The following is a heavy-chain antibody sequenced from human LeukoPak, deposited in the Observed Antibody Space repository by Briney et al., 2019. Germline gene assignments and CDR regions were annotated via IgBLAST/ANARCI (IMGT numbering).Heavy chain of an antibody. V-gene: IGHV3-21*01. Sequence: GGSLRLSCAASGFTFSSYSMNWVRQAPGKGLEWVSSISSSSSYIYYADSVKGRFTISRDNAKNSLYLQMNSLRAEDTAVYYCARGDYGDYDWYFDLWGRGTLVTVSS. D-gene: IGHD4-17*01. CDR3: ARGDYGDYDWYFDL. J-gene: IGHJ2*01. CDR1: GFTFSSYS. CDR2: ISSSSSYI.